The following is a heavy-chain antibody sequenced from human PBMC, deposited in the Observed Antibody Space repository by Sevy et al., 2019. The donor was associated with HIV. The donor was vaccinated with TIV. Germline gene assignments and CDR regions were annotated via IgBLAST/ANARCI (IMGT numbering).Heavy chain of an antibody. J-gene: IGHJ4*02. V-gene: IGHV3-7*01. CDR3: TRVSRGTDVDD. CDR1: GFTFSSSW. CDR2: ISPGGTEK. D-gene: IGHD2-2*01. Sequence: GGSLRLSCVASGFTFSSSWMNWVRQAPGKGLEWVANISPGGTEKYYADSVKGRFIISRDNAKNALFLQMNSLRAEDRAGYYCTRVSRGTDVDDWGQGTLVTVSS.